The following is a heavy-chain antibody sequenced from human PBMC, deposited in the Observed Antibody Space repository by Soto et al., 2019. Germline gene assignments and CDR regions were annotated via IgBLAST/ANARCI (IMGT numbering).Heavy chain of an antibody. D-gene: IGHD6-6*01. J-gene: IGHJ6*01. CDR3: ARTVRQLVVCHGMDV. Sequence: QVQLVQSGAEVKKPGSSVKVSCKASGGSFSTYGINWVRQAPGQGLEWMGGIIPIFGPANYAQKFQGRVTITADESTSPAYMELSSLRSEDTAVYYCARTVRQLVVCHGMDVWGQGTTVTVSA. CDR1: GGSFSTYG. V-gene: IGHV1-69*12. CDR2: IIPIFGPA.